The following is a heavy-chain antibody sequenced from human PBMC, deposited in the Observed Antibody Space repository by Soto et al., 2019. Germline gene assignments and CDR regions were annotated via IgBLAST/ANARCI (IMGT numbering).Heavy chain of an antibody. Sequence: EVQLVESGGGLVQPGGSLRLSCAASGFTVSSNYMSWVRQAPGKGLEWVSLIYSGGTTDYADSVKGRFTISRDNSKNTLYLQMNRLRAEDTAVYYCAARNIVAPYWGQGTLVTVSS. CDR3: AARNIVAPY. CDR2: IYSGGTT. V-gene: IGHV3-66*01. CDR1: GFTVSSNY. J-gene: IGHJ4*02. D-gene: IGHD5-12*01.